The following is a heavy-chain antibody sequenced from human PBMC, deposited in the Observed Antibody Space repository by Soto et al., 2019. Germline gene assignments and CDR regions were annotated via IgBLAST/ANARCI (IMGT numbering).Heavy chain of an antibody. D-gene: IGHD6-13*01. J-gene: IGHJ4*02. V-gene: IGHV4-4*02. CDR1: GGSISSSNW. Sequence: PSETLSLTCAVSGGSISSSNWWSWVRQPPGKGLEWIGEIYHSGSTNYNPSLKSRVTISVDKSKNQFSLKLSSVTAADTAVYYCARDGSSSWDRPRGYWGQGTLVTVSS. CDR2: IYHSGST. CDR3: ARDGSSSWDRPRGY.